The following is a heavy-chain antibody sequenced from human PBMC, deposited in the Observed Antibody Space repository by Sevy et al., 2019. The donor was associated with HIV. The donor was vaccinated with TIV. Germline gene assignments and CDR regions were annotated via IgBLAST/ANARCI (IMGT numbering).Heavy chain of an antibody. J-gene: IGHJ4*02. CDR3: ATFGDYYDSSGYYLGGY. CDR1: GYTLTELS. V-gene: IGHV1-24*01. Sequence: ASVKVSCKVSGYTLTELSMHWVRQAPGKGLEWMGGFDPEDGETIYEQKFQGRVTMTEDTSTDTAYMELSSLRSEDTAVYYCATFGDYYDSSGYYLGGYWGQGTLVTVSS. D-gene: IGHD3-22*01. CDR2: FDPEDGET.